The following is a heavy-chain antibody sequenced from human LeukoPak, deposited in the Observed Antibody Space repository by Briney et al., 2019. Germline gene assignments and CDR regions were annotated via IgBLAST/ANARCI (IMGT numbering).Heavy chain of an antibody. Sequence: GGSLRLSCAASGFTFSAHDMHWVRQAAGKRLEWVSAIGTGGDTHYADSVKGRFTISRENAKNSLYLQMNSLTAEDTALYYCARGQYMIRGIDLPDCWGQGTLVTVSS. J-gene: IGHJ4*02. CDR1: GFTFSAHD. CDR3: ARGQYMIRGIDLPDC. V-gene: IGHV3-13*01. D-gene: IGHD3-10*01. CDR2: IGTGGDT.